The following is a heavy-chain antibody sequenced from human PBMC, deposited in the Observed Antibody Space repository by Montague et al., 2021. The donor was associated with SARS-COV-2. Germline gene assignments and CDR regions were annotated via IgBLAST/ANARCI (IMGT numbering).Heavy chain of an antibody. Sequence: SETLSLTCTVSGGSISSSSYYWGWIRQPPGKGLEWIGSIYYSGSTYYNPSLKRRVTISVDSSKNQFSLKLSSVTAAATAVYYCARFPTSYYYDSKAAPATPDAFDIWGQGTMVTVSS. J-gene: IGHJ3*02. CDR2: IYYSGST. D-gene: IGHD3-22*01. V-gene: IGHV4-39*01. CDR3: ARFPTSYYYDSKAAPATPDAFDI. CDR1: GGSISSSSYY.